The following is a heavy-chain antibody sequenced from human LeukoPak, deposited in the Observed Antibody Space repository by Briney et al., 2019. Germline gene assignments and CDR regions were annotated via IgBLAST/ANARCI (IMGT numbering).Heavy chain of an antibody. J-gene: IGHJ4*02. V-gene: IGHV3-23*01. Sequence: GGSLRLSCAASGFTLSNYTMAWVRQAPGKGLECVSGIRGNGGQIYYADSVKGRFTVSRDNSKNTLYLQMNSLRGEDTAVYYCAKRDYYDSSGYSPLFDYWGQGTLVTVSS. CDR3: AKRDYYDSSGYSPLFDY. CDR1: GFTLSNYT. D-gene: IGHD3-22*01. CDR2: IRGNGGQI.